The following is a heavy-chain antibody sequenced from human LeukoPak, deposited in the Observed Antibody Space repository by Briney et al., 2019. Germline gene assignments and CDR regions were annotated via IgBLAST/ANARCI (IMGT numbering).Heavy chain of an antibody. CDR3: ARMYSGTYGGIDY. CDR1: GGPNSSYY. Sequence: SETLTLTCTVSGGPNSSYYWSWIRQPAGKGLEWIGRIYSSGTTNYNPSLKSRVTMSVDTSKNQFSLKVSSVTAADTAMYYCARMYSGTYGGIDYWGQGTLVTVSS. CDR2: IYSSGTT. V-gene: IGHV4-4*07. D-gene: IGHD1-26*01. J-gene: IGHJ4*02.